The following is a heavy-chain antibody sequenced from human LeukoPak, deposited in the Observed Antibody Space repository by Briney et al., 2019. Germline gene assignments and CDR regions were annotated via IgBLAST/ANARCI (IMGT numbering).Heavy chain of an antibody. CDR3: AREAKVGSSLYFDY. J-gene: IGHJ4*02. D-gene: IGHD6-6*01. Sequence: GGSLRLSCAASGFTFSSFSINWVRQAPGKGLEWVSSISSSSSNIYYADSVRGRFTISRDNAKNSLYLQMDILRVEDTALYYCAREAKVGSSLYFDYWGQGTLVTVSS. CDR1: GFTFSSFS. CDR2: ISSSSSNI. V-gene: IGHV3-21*01.